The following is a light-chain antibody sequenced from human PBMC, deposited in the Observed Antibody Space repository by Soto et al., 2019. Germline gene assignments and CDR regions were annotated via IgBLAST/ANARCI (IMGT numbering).Light chain of an antibody. CDR1: SSDVGGYNY. CDR3: SSYTSSSTVV. CDR2: DVS. J-gene: IGLJ2*01. Sequence: QSVLTQPASVSGSPGQSIPISCTGTSSDVGGYNYVSWYQQHPGKAPKLMIYDVSNRPSGVSNRFSGSKSVNTASLTISGLQAEDEADYYCSSYTSSSTVVFGGGTKLTVL. V-gene: IGLV2-14*03.